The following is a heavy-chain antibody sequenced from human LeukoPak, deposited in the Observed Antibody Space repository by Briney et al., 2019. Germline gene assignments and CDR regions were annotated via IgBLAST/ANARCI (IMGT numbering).Heavy chain of an antibody. CDR2: ICDSGGST. J-gene: IGHJ4*02. V-gene: IGHV3-23*01. CDR3: ARSPPLNVWGSSYYFDH. D-gene: IGHD3-16*01. CDR1: RFTYNRQT. Sequence: GGSLRLSCAASRFTYNRQTLMWVRQAPGKGLEWVLAICDSGGSTSYADSVKGRFTISRDNAKDSLYLQMNSLRDEDTAVYYCARSPPLNVWGSSYYFDHWGQGTLVTVSS.